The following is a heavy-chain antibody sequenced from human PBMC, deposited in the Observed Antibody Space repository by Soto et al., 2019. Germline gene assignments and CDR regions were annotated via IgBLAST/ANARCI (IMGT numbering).Heavy chain of an antibody. D-gene: IGHD6-6*01. CDR2: INHSGST. V-gene: IGHV4-34*01. J-gene: IGHJ6*04. CDR3: ARADSSLRPSPMDV. CDR1: GGSFSGYY. Sequence: SETLSLTCAVYGGSFSGYYWSWIRQPPGKGLEWIGEINHSGSTNYNPSLKSRVTISVDTSKNQFSLKLSSVTAADTAVYYCARADSSLRPSPMDVWGKGTTVTVSS.